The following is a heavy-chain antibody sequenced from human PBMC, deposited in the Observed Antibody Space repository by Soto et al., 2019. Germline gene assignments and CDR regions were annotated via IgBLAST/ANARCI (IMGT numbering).Heavy chain of an antibody. V-gene: IGHV1-69*02. Sequence: QVQLVQSGAEVQKPGSSVKVSCKASGGTFSSYTISWVRQAPGQGLEWMGRIIPILGIANYAQKFQGRVTITADKSTSTAYMELSSLRSEDTAVYYCARAKGARYCSGGSCYLDYWGQGTLVTVSS. CDR3: ARAKGARYCSGGSCYLDY. CDR1: GGTFSSYT. D-gene: IGHD2-15*01. CDR2: IIPILGIA. J-gene: IGHJ4*02.